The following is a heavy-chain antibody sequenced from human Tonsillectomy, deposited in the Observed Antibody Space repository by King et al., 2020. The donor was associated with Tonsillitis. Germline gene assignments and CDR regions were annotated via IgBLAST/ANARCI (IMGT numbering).Heavy chain of an antibody. V-gene: IGHV1-2*04. D-gene: IGHD3-16*01. CDR1: GYTFTGYY. J-gene: IGHJ3*02. Sequence: QLVQSGAEVKKPGASVKVSCKASGYTFTGYYMHWVRQAPGQGLEWMGCINPNSGGTNYAQKFHGWVTMTRDTSISTAYMELSRLRSDDTAVYYCAREYYDYVWGSYCPGNAFDIWGQGTMVTVSS. CDR2: INPNSGGT. CDR3: AREYYDYVWGSYCPGNAFDI.